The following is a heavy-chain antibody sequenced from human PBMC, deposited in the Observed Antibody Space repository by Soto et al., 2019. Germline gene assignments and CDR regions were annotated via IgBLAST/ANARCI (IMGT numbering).Heavy chain of an antibody. CDR2: INPSGGST. Sequence: ASVKVSCKASGYTFTSYYMHWVRQAPGQGLEWMGIINPSGGSTSYAQKFQGRVTMTRDTSTSTVYMELSSLRSEDTAVYYCARVSLLEWLFQDAFDIWGQGTMVTVSS. V-gene: IGHV1-46*03. CDR1: GYTFTSYY. J-gene: IGHJ3*02. D-gene: IGHD3-3*01. CDR3: ARVSLLEWLFQDAFDI.